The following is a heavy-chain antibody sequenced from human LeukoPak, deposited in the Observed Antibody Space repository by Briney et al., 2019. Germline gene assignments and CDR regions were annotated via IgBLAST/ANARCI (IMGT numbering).Heavy chain of an antibody. V-gene: IGHV4-39*01. D-gene: IGHD3-3*01. Sequence: SETLSLTCTVSGGSISSSSYYWGWIRQPPGKGLEWIGSIYYSGSTYYNPSLKSRVTISVDTSKNQFSLKLSSVTAADTAVYYCARQNLRFLEWLLTEVDYFDYWGQGTLVTVSS. J-gene: IGHJ4*02. CDR3: ARQNLRFLEWLLTEVDYFDY. CDR1: GGSISSSSYY. CDR2: IYYSGST.